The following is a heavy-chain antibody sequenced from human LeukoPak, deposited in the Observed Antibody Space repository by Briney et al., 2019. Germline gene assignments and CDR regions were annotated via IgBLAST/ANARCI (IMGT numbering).Heavy chain of an antibody. J-gene: IGHJ4*02. CDR3: ARARYGDYVGDDY. V-gene: IGHV4-30-2*01. CDR2: IYHSGST. CDR1: GGSISSGGYS. Sequence: SETLSLTCAVSGGSISSGGYSWSWIRQPPGKGLEWIGYIYHSGSTYYNPSLKSRVTISVDRSKNQFSLKLSSVTAADTAVYYCARARYGDYVGDDYWGQGTLVTVSS. D-gene: IGHD4-17*01.